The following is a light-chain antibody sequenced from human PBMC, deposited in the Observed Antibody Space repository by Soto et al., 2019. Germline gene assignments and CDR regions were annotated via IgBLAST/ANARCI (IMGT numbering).Light chain of an antibody. CDR2: DVS. CDR1: SSDVGGYNY. Sequence: QSALTQPASVSGSPGQSITISCTGTSSDVGGYNYVSWYQQHPGKAPKLMIYDVSNRPSGVSNRFSGSKSGNTASLTISGLQAADEADDYCSSSTSSSTLLYVFGTGTKLTVL. CDR3: SSSTSSSTLLYV. J-gene: IGLJ1*01. V-gene: IGLV2-14*01.